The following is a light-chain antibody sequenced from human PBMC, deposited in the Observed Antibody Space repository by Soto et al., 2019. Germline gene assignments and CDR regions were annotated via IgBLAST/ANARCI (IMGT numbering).Light chain of an antibody. CDR2: DVT. J-gene: IGLJ1*01. V-gene: IGLV2-14*03. CDR3: SSYTRSTIYV. CDR1: SSDVGGYNH. Sequence: QSVLTQPASVSGSPGKSINISCTGTSSDVGGYNHVSWYQHYPGKAPKLIIYDVTNRPSGVSNRFSGSKSSNTASLTISGLQAEDEADYFCSSYTRSTIYVFGTGTKVTVL.